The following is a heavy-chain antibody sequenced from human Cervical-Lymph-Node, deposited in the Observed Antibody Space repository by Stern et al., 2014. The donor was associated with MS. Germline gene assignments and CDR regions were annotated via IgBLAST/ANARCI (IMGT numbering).Heavy chain of an antibody. D-gene: IGHD1-1*01. J-gene: IGHJ6*02. V-gene: IGHV1-8*01. Sequence: VQLVQSGAEVKKPGASVKVSCKASGYTFTSYDINWVRQATGQGLEWMGWMNPNSGNTGYAQKFQGRVTMTRNTSISTAYMELSSLRSEDTAVYYCARWKMRRMSRYYYYGMDVWGQGTTVTVSS. CDR2: MNPNSGNT. CDR3: ARWKMRRMSRYYYYGMDV. CDR1: GYTFTSYD.